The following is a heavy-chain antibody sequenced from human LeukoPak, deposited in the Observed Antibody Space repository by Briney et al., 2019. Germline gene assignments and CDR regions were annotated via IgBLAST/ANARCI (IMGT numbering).Heavy chain of an antibody. V-gene: IGHV3-30*18. J-gene: IGHJ4*02. D-gene: IGHD3-10*02. CDR3: AKDVRDYFDY. Sequence: PGRTLRLSCVASGFTFSSYGMHWVRQAPGKGLEWVAVISYDGSNKYYADSVKGRFTISRDNSKNTLYLQMNSLRAEDTAVYYCAKDVRDYFDYWGQGTLVTVSS. CDR1: GFTFSSYG. CDR2: ISYDGSNK.